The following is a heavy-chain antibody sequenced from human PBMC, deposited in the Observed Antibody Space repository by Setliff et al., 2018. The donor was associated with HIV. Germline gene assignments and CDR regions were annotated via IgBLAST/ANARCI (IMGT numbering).Heavy chain of an antibody. V-gene: IGHV4-61*02. Sequence: SETLSLTCTVSGGSISSGSYYWSWIRQPAGKGLEWIGRIYTSGSTNYNPSLKSRVTISVDTSKNQFSLKVTSVTAADTAVYYCASGDNFWSGSYYWGQGTLVTVSS. CDR1: GGSISSGSYY. D-gene: IGHD3-3*01. J-gene: IGHJ4*02. CDR3: ASGDNFWSGSYY. CDR2: IYTSGST.